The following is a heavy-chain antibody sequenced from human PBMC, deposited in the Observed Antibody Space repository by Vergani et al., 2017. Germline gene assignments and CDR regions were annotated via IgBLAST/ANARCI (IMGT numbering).Heavy chain of an antibody. V-gene: IGHV1-2*02. CDR2: INPNSGGT. J-gene: IGHJ5*02. CDR1: GYTFTGYY. D-gene: IGHD3-3*01. Sequence: VQSGDEVKKPGASVKVSCKASGYTFTGYYMHWVRQAPGQGLEWMGWINPNSGGTNYAQKFQGRVTMTRDTSISTAYMELSRLRSADTAVYYCAKSSTIFGVVTKYNWFDPWGQGTLVTVSS. CDR3: AKSSTIFGVVTKYNWFDP.